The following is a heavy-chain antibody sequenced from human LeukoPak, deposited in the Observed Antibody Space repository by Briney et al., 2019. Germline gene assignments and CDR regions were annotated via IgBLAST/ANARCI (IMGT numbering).Heavy chain of an antibody. CDR1: GFTFRSKA. CDR2: ISGSADWT. D-gene: IGHD2-2*01. CDR3: AKGGEDIVVVPAAMQLDY. J-gene: IGHJ4*02. Sequence: GGSLRLSCAASGFTFRSKAMSWVRQAPGKGLEWVSGISGSADWTDYGESVRGRFTISRDNSKNTLHLQMNSLRAEDTAVYYCAKGGEDIVVVPAAMQLDYWGQGTLVTVSS. V-gene: IGHV3-23*01.